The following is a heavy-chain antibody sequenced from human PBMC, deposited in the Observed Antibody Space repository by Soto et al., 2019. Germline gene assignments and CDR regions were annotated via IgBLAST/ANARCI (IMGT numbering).Heavy chain of an antibody. Sequence: GGSLRLSCAASGFTFSNAWMSWVRQAPGKGLEWVGRIKSKTDGGTTDYAAPVKGRFTISRDDSKNTLYLQMNSLKTEDTAVYYCTTAENKYYYYMDVWGKGTTVTVSS. CDR1: GFTFSNAW. V-gene: IGHV3-15*01. J-gene: IGHJ6*03. CDR2: IKSKTDGGTT. CDR3: TTAENKYYYYMDV.